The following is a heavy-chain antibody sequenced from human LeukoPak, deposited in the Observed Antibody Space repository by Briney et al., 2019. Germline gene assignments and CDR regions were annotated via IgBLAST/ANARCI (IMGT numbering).Heavy chain of an antibody. J-gene: IGHJ4*02. Sequence: GASVKVSCKASGYSFTDHYMHWVRQAPGQGLEWMGWINPNNGGTNYAQKFQGRVTMTRDTSISTAYMEVSRLRSDDTAVYYCAMIVYASGGPTYYFDYWGLGTLVTVSP. D-gene: IGHD3-10*01. CDR3: AMIVYASGGPTYYFDY. CDR1: GYSFTDHY. CDR2: INPNNGGT. V-gene: IGHV1-2*02.